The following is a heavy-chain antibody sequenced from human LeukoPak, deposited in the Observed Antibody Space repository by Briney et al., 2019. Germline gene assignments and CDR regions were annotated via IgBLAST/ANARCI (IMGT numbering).Heavy chain of an antibody. CDR2: IYHSGST. D-gene: IGHD2-21*02. J-gene: IGHJ5*02. V-gene: IGHV4-38-2*02. CDR3: ARWSRDFRFDP. CDR1: GYSISSGYY. Sequence: SETLSLTCTVSGYSISSGYYWGWIRQPPGKGLEWIGSIYHSGSTYYNPSLKSQVTISVDTSKNQFSLKLSSVTAADTAVYYCARWSRDFRFDPWGQGTLVTVSS.